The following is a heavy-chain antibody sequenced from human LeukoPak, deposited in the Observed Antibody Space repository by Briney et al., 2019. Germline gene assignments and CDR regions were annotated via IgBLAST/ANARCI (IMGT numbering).Heavy chain of an antibody. J-gene: IGHJ4*02. Sequence: GASLLISCKGSGSSFTSYWIGGVRQMPGKGLAWMGIIYPGDSDTRYSPSFQGQVTISADKSISTAYLQWSSLKASDTAMYYCARPGWHWEYWGQGTLVTVSS. CDR3: ARPGWHWEY. V-gene: IGHV5-51*01. D-gene: IGHD1-26*01. CDR1: GSSFTSYW. CDR2: IYPGDSDT.